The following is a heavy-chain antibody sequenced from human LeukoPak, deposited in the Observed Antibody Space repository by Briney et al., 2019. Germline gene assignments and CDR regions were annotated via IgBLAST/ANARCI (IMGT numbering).Heavy chain of an antibody. D-gene: IGHD3-16*01. CDR1: GLSVSSFA. CDR2: TRGNGET. V-gene: IGHV3-23*01. J-gene: IGHJ4*02. Sequence: PGGSLTLSCAAYGLSVSSFAMSWDRQGQARGLEWVSSTRGNGETFYADYVKGRFTLSSDSSRNTVYFQLNNLRVEDTAIYYCAKASWVSSTDAVRWGQGTLVTVSS. CDR3: AKASWVSSTDAVR.